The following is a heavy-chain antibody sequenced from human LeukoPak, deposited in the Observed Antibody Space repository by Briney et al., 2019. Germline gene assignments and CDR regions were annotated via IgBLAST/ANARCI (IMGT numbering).Heavy chain of an antibody. CDR1: GFTFSDYY. V-gene: IGHV3-53*01. J-gene: IGHJ4*02. CDR2: IYSGGST. D-gene: IGHD5-24*01. CDR3: ARVGDGYNHGGDY. Sequence: PGGSLRLSCAASGFTFSDYYMSWIRQAPGKGLEWVSIIYSGGSTYYADSVKGRFTISRDNSKNTLYLQMNSPRAEDTAVYYCARVGDGYNHGGDYWGQGTLVTVSS.